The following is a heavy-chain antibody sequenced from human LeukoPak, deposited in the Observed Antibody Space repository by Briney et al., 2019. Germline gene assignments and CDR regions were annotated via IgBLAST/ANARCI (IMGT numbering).Heavy chain of an antibody. CDR3: ARDNGNPDV. D-gene: IGHD1-14*01. Sequence: GGSLRLSCAASGFTFDDYAMHWVRQAPGKGLEWVSGISWNSGSIGYADSVKGRFTISRDNAKNSLYLQMNSLRAEDTAVYYCARDNGNPDVWGKGTTVTISS. CDR2: ISWNSGSI. V-gene: IGHV3-9*01. J-gene: IGHJ6*04. CDR1: GFTFDDYA.